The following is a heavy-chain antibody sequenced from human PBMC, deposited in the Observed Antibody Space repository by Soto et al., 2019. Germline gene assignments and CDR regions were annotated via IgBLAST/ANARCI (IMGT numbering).Heavy chain of an antibody. J-gene: IGHJ3*02. Sequence: ALVLMRVSRAAACFTITNAWRNCIRKAQEKGLEWVGRIKSRTDGGATDYPAPVNGRLPISRGDSENTLYRQMNSLKTDATAVQSCITVQKADGIRNHCGAFAIWGNGTRVTVSS. CDR3: ITVQKADGIRNHCGAFAI. CDR1: CFTITNAW. V-gene: IGHV3-15*07. CDR2: IKSRTDGGAT. D-gene: IGHD1-1*01.